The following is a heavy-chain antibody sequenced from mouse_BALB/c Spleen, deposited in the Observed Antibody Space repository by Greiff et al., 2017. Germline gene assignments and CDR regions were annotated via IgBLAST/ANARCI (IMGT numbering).Heavy chain of an antibody. CDR1: GFTFTDYY. J-gene: IGHJ4*01. D-gene: IGHD2-12*01. CDR2: IRNKANGYTT. Sequence: DVKLVESGGGLVQPGGSLRLSCATSGFTFTDYYMSWVRQPPGKALEWLGFIRNKANGYTTEYSASVKGRFTISRDNSQSILYLQMNTLRAEDSATYYCARDEDDSAAMDYWGQGTSVTVSS. V-gene: IGHV7-3*02. CDR3: ARDEDDSAAMDY.